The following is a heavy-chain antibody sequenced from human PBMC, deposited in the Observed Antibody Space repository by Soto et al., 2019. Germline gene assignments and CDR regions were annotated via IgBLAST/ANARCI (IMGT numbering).Heavy chain of an antibody. CDR1: GYTFTSYG. CDR2: ISAHNGNT. D-gene: IGHD1-1*01. Sequence: QVHLVQSGAEVKKPGASVKVPCKASGYTFTSYGITWVRQAPGQGLEWMGWISAHNGNTDYAQKLQGRVIVTRDTSTSTAYMELRSLISDATAVYYCARGRYGDYWGQGALVTVSS. V-gene: IGHV1-18*01. CDR3: ARGRYGDY. J-gene: IGHJ4*02.